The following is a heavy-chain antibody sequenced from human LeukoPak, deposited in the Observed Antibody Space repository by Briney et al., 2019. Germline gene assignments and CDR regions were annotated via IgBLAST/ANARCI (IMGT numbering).Heavy chain of an antibody. CDR3: ARGFWGYSYVRYYGMDV. Sequence: SVKVSCKASGGTFSSYAISWVRQAPGQGLEWMGRIIPILGIANYAQKFQGRVTITADKSTSTAYMELSSLRSEDTAVYYCARGFWGYSYVRYYGMDVWGQGTTVTVSS. D-gene: IGHD5-18*01. CDR2: IIPILGIA. J-gene: IGHJ6*02. V-gene: IGHV1-69*04. CDR1: GGTFSSYA.